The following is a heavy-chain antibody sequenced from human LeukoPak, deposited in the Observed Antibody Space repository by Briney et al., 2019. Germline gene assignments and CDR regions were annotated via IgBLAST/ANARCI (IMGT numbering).Heavy chain of an antibody. V-gene: IGHV1-3*03. CDR1: GYTFTSYA. D-gene: IGHD3-3*01. J-gene: IGHJ4*02. CDR3: ARDRGTIFGVVIYDY. Sequence: ASVKVSCKASGYTFTSYAMHWVRQAPGQRLEWMGWINAGNGNTKYSQEFQGRVTITRDTSASTAYMELSSLRSEDMAVYYCARDRGTIFGVVIYDYWGQGTLVTVSS. CDR2: INAGNGNT.